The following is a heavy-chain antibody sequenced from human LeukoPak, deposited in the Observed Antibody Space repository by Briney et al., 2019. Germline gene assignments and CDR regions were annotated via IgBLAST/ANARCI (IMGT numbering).Heavy chain of an antibody. J-gene: IGHJ4*02. CDR2: ISSSGSTI. D-gene: IGHD3-22*01. V-gene: IGHV3-11*01. CDR3: AREERYYYDSSGYYYRYFDY. Sequence: GGSLRLSCAASGFTFSDYYMSWIRQAPGKGLEWVSYISSSGSTIYYADSVKGRFTVSRDNAKNSLYLQMNSLRAEDTALYYCAREERYYYDSSGYYYRYFDYWGQGTLVTVSS. CDR1: GFTFSDYY.